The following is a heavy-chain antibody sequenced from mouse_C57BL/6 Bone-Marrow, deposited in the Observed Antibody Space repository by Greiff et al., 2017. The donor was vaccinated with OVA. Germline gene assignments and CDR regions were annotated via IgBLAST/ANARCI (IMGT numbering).Heavy chain of an antibody. Sequence: QVQLQQSGPELVKPGASVKLSCKASGYTFTSYDINWVKQRPGQGLEWIGWIYPRDGSTKYNEKFKGKATLTVDTSSSTAYMELHSLTSEDSAVYFCARYPSCYGSSYEYYFDYWGQGTTLTVSS. CDR1: GYTFTSYD. CDR2: IYPRDGST. V-gene: IGHV1-85*01. J-gene: IGHJ2*01. D-gene: IGHD1-1*01. CDR3: ARYPSCYGSSYEYYFDY.